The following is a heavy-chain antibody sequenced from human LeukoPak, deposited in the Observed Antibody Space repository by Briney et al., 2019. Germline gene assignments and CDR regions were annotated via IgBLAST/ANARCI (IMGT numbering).Heavy chain of an antibody. CDR1: GYTFPSND. V-gene: IGHV1-46*01. D-gene: IGHD6-19*01. Sequence: ASVKASCKAFGYTFPSNDMHMVLPAPARVRASTGEINPPGGSTTYAQTCQGRVTLTRDMSTSTDYLELSSLRSEDTAVYYCVRGSRSSGWDLRAMGDYFDFWGQGTLVTVSS. J-gene: IGHJ4*02. CDR2: INPPGGST. CDR3: VRGSRSSGWDLRAMGDYFDF.